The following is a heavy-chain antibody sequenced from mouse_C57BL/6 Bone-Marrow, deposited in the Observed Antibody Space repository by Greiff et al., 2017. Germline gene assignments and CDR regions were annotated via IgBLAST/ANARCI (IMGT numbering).Heavy chain of an antibody. V-gene: IGHV14-4*01. J-gene: IGHJ2*01. CDR3: TKPGLYYGPFRY. CDR2: IDPENGDT. Sequence: VQLKQSGAELVRPGASVKLSCTASGFNIKDDYMHWVKQRPEQGLEWIGWIDPENGDTEYASKFQGKATITADTSSNTAYLQLSSLTSEDTAVYYCTKPGLYYGPFRYWGQGTTLTVSS. CDR1: GFNIKDDY. D-gene: IGHD2-1*01.